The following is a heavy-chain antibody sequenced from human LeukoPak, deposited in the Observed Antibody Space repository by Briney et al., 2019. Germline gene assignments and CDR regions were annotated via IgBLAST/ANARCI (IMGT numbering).Heavy chain of an antibody. CDR1: GGSISSSGYY. Sequence: SETLSLTCTVSGGSISSSGYYWGWIRQPPGKGLKWIASIYYSGSTYYNPSLKSHVTISEDKSKNQLSLKLSSLAAGATAVYSCARHEYSGSYYGLSWFDPWGQGTLVTVSS. J-gene: IGHJ5*02. CDR2: IYYSGST. V-gene: IGHV4-39*01. CDR3: ARHEYSGSYYGLSWFDP. D-gene: IGHD1-26*01.